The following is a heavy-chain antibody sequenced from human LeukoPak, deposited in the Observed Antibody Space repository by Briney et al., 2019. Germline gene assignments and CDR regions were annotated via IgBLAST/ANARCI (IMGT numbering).Heavy chain of an antibody. J-gene: IGHJ4*02. Sequence: GGSLRLSCAASGFTFSSYSMNWVRQAPGKGLEWVSSISSSSSYIYYADSVKGRFTISRDYAKNSLYLHMNRRRAEDTAVYYCARAAAGNFAYWGQGTLVTVSS. CDR3: ARAAAGNFAY. V-gene: IGHV3-21*01. D-gene: IGHD6-13*01. CDR2: ISSSSSYI. CDR1: GFTFSSYS.